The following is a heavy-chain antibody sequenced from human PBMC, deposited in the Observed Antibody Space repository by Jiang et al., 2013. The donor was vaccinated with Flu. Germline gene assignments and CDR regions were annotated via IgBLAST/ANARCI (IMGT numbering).Heavy chain of an antibody. V-gene: IGHV1-69*01. CDR3: AREGGDYEGGY. J-gene: IGHJ4*02. CDR2: IIPIFGTA. Sequence: SYAISWVRQAPGQGLEWMGGIIPIFGTANYAQKFQGRVTITADESTSTAYMELSSLRSEDTAVYYCAREGGDYEGGYWGQGTLVTVSS. CDR1: SYA. D-gene: IGHD4-17*01.